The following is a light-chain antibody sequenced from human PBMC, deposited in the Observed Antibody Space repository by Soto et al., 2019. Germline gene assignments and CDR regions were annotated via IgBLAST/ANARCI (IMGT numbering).Light chain of an antibody. J-gene: IGKJ2*01. CDR1: QDFSIF. Sequence: EILLAQSPATLSLSPGERATLSCKASQDFSIFLAWYQQKPGQAPRLLIHDASNRATGVPARFSGSGSGRDFTLTIPSLEPEDFAVYYCQQRSTWLYTFGQGTKLEV. V-gene: IGKV3-11*02. CDR3: QQRSTWLYT. CDR2: DAS.